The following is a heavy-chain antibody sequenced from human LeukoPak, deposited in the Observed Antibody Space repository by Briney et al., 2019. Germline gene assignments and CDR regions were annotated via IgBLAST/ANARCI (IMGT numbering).Heavy chain of an antibody. CDR1: GGSISSSSYY. J-gene: IGHJ5*02. D-gene: IGHD1-1*01. Sequence: SETLSLTCTVSGGSISSSSYYWGWIRQPPGKGLEWIGSIYYSGSTYYNPSLKSRVTISVDTSKNQFSLKLSSVTAADTAVYYCARESRTYNWFDPWGQGTLVTVSS. V-gene: IGHV4-39*01. CDR3: ARESRTYNWFDP. CDR2: IYYSGST.